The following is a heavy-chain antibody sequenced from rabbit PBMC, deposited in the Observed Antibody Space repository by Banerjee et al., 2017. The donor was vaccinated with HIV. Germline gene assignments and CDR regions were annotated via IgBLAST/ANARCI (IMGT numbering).Heavy chain of an antibody. CDR3: ARGGFAAGGYVDGLDL. CDR2: IDVGGIAYT. Sequence: QSLEESGGDLVKPGASLTLTCTASGFSFSDNYFMCWVRQAPGKGLEWIACIDVGGIAYTYYASGAKGRFTISKAASTTVTLQMTSLTAADTATYFCARGGFAAGGYVDGLDLWGQGTLVTVS. CDR1: GFSFSDNYF. V-gene: IGHV1S40*01. J-gene: IGHJ6*01. D-gene: IGHD8-1*01.